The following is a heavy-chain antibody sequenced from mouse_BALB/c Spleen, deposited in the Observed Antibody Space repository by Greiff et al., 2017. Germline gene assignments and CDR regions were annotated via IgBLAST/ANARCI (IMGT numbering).Heavy chain of an antibody. D-gene: IGHD3-2*01. CDR1: GYTFTSYY. Sequence: QVQLKESGPELVKPGASVRISCKASGYTFTSYYIHWVKQRPGQGLEWIGWIYPGNVNTKYNEKFKGKATLTADKSSSTAYMQLSSLTSEDSAVYFCARDSSGFLFDYWGQGTTLTVSS. J-gene: IGHJ2*01. CDR2: IYPGNVNT. V-gene: IGHV1S56*01. CDR3: ARDSSGFLFDY.